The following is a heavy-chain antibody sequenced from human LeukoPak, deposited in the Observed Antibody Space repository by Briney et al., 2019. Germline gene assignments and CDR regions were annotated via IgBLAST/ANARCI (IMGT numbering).Heavy chain of an antibody. CDR1: GFTFNTYW. J-gene: IGHJ4*02. D-gene: IGHD3-10*01. CDR2: MNADGSIT. Sequence: SGGSLRLSCAASGFTFNTYWMIWVRQVPGKGLGYVSHMNADGSITNYADSVKGRFTISRDNAKNTLYLQMDSLRAEDTALYYCGRDNYGSVDYWGQGTLVTVSS. CDR3: GRDNYGSVDY. V-gene: IGHV3-74*01.